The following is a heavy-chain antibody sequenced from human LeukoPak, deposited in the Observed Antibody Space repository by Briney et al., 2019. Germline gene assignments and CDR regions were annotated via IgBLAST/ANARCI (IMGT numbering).Heavy chain of an antibody. Sequence: GGSLRLSCAASGFTFSSSAMSWIRQAPGKGLEWVSYISSSGSTIYYADSVKGRFTISRDNAKNSLYLQMNSLRAEDTAVYYCARLVLLGWFDPWGQGTLVTVSS. D-gene: IGHD6-13*01. CDR1: GFTFSSSA. CDR3: ARLVLLGWFDP. J-gene: IGHJ5*02. CDR2: ISSSGSTI. V-gene: IGHV3-11*01.